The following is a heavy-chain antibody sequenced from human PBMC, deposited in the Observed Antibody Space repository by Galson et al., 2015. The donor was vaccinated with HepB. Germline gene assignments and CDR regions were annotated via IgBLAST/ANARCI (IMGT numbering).Heavy chain of an antibody. CDR1: GFTFSSYS. V-gene: IGHV3-21*01. CDR3: ARGGGSSSWRNFLDY. J-gene: IGHJ4*02. CDR2: ISSSSSYI. D-gene: IGHD6-13*01. Sequence: SLRLSCAASGFTFSSYSMNWVRQAPGKGLEWVSSISSSSSYIYYADSVKGRFTISRDNAKNSLYLQMNSLRAEDTAVYYCARGGGSSSWRNFLDYWGQGTLVTVSS.